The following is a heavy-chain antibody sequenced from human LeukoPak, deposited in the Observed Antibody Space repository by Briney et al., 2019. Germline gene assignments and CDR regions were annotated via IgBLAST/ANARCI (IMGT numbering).Heavy chain of an antibody. CDR2: ISWNSGSI. J-gene: IGHJ4*02. CDR3: AKAKYYYDSSGYYPYLDY. CDR1: GFTFDDYA. D-gene: IGHD3-22*01. Sequence: GGSLRLSCAASGFTFDDYAMHWVRQAPGKGLEWVSGISWNSGSIGYADSVKGRFTISRDNAKNSLYLQMNSLRAEDTALYYCAKAKYYYDSSGYYPYLDYWGQGTLVTVSS. V-gene: IGHV3-9*01.